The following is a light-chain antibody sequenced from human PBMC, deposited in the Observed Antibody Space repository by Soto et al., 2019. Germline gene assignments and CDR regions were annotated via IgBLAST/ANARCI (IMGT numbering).Light chain of an antibody. Sequence: QSVLTQPASVSGSPGQSITISCTGSSSDIGAFDLVSWYQQHPGKAPKVLIYDVNVRPSGVSNRFSGSKSGNTASLTISGLQAEGEADYYCSSYTITSTRLFGTGTKLTVL. CDR1: SSDIGAFDL. J-gene: IGLJ1*01. CDR2: DVN. CDR3: SSYTITSTRL. V-gene: IGLV2-14*01.